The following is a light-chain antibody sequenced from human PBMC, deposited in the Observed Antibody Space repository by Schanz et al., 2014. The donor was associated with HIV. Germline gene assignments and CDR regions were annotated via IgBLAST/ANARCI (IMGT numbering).Light chain of an antibody. J-gene: IGLJ3*02. CDR3: QSYDNSLSGPWV. CDR1: SSDVGGYNY. Sequence: QSALTQPASVSGSPGQSITISCTGTSSDVGGYNYVSWYQQHPGKAPKLMIYDVSNRPSGVSNRFSGSKSGNTASLTISGLQAEDEADYYCQSYDNSLSGPWVFGGGTKLTVL. CDR2: DVS. V-gene: IGLV2-14*01.